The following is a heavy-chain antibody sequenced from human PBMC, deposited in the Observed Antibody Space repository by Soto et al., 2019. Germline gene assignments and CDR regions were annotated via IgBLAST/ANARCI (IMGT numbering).Heavy chain of an antibody. CDR1: GGSIISGGYY. Sequence: QVQLQESGPGLVKPSQTLSLTCTVSGGSIISGGYYWSWIRQHPGNGLECIGYIYYSGSTYYNPTLKDRVTISVVTSQNQLSLKLSSVTAADTAVYYCARANGSGSYWGAFDIWGQGTMVTVSS. D-gene: IGHD3-10*01. V-gene: IGHV4-31*03. CDR3: ARANGSGSYWGAFDI. CDR2: IYYSGST. J-gene: IGHJ3*02.